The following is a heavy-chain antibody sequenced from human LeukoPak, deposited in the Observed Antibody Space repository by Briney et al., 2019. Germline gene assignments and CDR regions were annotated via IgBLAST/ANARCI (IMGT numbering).Heavy chain of an antibody. Sequence: SETLSLTCTVSGDSISSYYWSWIRQPPGKGLEWIGYIYYSGSTNYNPSLKSRVTISVDTSKNQFSLKLSSVTAADTAVYYCARGRPQFWVDYWAQDTLVTVSS. V-gene: IGHV4-59*01. CDR1: GDSISSYY. CDR2: IYYSGST. CDR3: ARGRPQFWVDY. J-gene: IGHJ4*02. D-gene: IGHD3-16*01.